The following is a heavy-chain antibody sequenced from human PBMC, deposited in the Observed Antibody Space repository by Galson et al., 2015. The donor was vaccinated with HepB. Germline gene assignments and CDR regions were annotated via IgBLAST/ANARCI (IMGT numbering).Heavy chain of an antibody. J-gene: IGHJ3*02. CDR3: ARHMRDSSGLDAFDI. CDR1: GFTFANYG. CDR2: FSGSAGAT. D-gene: IGHD6-19*01. V-gene: IGHV3-23*01. Sequence: SLRLSCAASGFTFANYGMSWVRQAPGKGLEWVSGFSGSAGATYYADSVQGRFTISRDTSKSALYLQMDSLRAEDTALYYCARHMRDSSGLDAFDIWGQGTMVTISS.